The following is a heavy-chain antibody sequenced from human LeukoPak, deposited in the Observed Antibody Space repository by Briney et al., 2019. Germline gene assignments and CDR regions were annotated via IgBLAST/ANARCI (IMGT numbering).Heavy chain of an antibody. V-gene: IGHV3-11*06. CDR2: ISSSSSYT. CDR1: GFTFSDYY. J-gene: IGHJ4*02. D-gene: IGHD3-9*01. Sequence: GGSLRLSCAASGFTFSDYYMSWVRQAPGKGLEGVSYISSSSSYTNYADSVKGRFTISRHNPKNSLYLQMNSLSAEDTAVYYCARDTGYYDILPQAQAGSTFDYWGQGTLVTVSS. CDR3: ARDTGYYDILPQAQAGSTFDY.